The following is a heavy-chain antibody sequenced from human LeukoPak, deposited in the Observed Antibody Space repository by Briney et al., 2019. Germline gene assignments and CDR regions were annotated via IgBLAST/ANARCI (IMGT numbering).Heavy chain of an antibody. CDR2: IYYSGST. Sequence: SETLSLTCTVSGGSISRSSYYWGWIRQPPGKGLEWIGSIYYSGSTYYNPSLKSRVTISVDTSKNQFSLKLSSVTAADTAVYYCAPMYSSGRPRPNWFDPWGQGTLVTVSS. J-gene: IGHJ5*02. V-gene: IGHV4-39*01. CDR1: GGSISRSSYY. D-gene: IGHD6-19*01. CDR3: APMYSSGRPRPNWFDP.